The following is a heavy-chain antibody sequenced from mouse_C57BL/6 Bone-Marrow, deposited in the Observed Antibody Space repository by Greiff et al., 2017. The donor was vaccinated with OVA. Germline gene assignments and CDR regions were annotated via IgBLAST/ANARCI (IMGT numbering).Heavy chain of an antibody. CDR2: INPSTGGT. CDR1: GYSFTGYY. V-gene: IGHV1-42*01. CDR3: ARKPRFAY. J-gene: IGHJ3*01. Sequence: EVQLQQSGPELVKPGASVKISCKASGYSFTGYYMNWVKQSPEKSLEWIGEINPSTGGTTYNQKFKAKATLTVDKSSSTAYMQLKSLTSEDSAVYYCARKPRFAYWGQGTLVTVSA.